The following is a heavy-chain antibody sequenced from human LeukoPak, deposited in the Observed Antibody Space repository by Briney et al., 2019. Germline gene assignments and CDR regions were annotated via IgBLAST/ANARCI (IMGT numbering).Heavy chain of an antibody. J-gene: IGHJ4*02. CDR1: GYTFTGYY. Sequence: ASVKVSCKASGYTFTGYYMHWVRQAPGQGLEWMGWINPNSGGTNCAQKFQGRVTMTRDTSISTAYMELSRLRSDDTAVYYCAVTTVVTPLFDYWGQGTLVTVSS. V-gene: IGHV1-2*02. CDR3: AVTTVVTPLFDY. D-gene: IGHD4-23*01. CDR2: INPNSGGT.